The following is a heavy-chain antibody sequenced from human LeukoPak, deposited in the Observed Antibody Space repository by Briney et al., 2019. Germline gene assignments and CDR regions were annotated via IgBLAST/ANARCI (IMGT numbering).Heavy chain of an antibody. Sequence: GGSLTLSCAAYGFIFSDYTMNWVRQAPGKGLEWALSISSSSSYIYYTDSVKGRFTISRDNAKNSLYLQLNSLRAEDTAVYYCASIVVVPERNWFDPWGQGTLVTVSS. CDR3: ASIVVVPERNWFDP. D-gene: IGHD2-2*01. V-gene: IGHV3-21*01. CDR2: ISSSSSYI. J-gene: IGHJ5*02. CDR1: GFIFSDYT.